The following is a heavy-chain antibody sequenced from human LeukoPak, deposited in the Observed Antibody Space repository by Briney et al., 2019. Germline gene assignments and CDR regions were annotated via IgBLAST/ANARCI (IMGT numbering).Heavy chain of an antibody. Sequence: GGSLRLSCAASGFTFSSYEMNWVRQAPGKGLEWVSYISSSGSTIYYADSVKGRFTISRDNAKNSLYLQMNSLRAEDTAVYYCARERYYYDSSGYYPGFDYWGQGTLVTVSS. D-gene: IGHD3-22*01. CDR3: ARERYYYDSSGYYPGFDY. V-gene: IGHV3-48*03. CDR2: ISSSGSTI. CDR1: GFTFSSYE. J-gene: IGHJ4*02.